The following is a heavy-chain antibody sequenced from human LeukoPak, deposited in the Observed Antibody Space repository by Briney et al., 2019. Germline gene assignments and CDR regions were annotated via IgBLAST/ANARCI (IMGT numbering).Heavy chain of an antibody. V-gene: IGHV1-18*01. D-gene: IGHD6-19*01. CDR3: ARPYSSGWKDAFDI. Sequence: GASVKVSCKASGYTFTSYGICWVRQAPGQGLEWMGWISAYNGNTNYAQKLQGRVTMTTDTSTSTAYMELRSLRSDDTAVYYCARPYSSGWKDAFDIWGQGTMVTVSS. J-gene: IGHJ3*02. CDR1: GYTFTSYG. CDR2: ISAYNGNT.